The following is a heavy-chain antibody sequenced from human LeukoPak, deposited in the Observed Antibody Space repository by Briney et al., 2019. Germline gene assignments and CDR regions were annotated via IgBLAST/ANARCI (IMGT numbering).Heavy chain of an antibody. CDR1: GYTFTNYG. CDR3: APSLDYGDYCDY. J-gene: IGHJ4*02. V-gene: IGHV1-18*01. Sequence: GASVKVSCKASGYTFTNYGISWVRQAPGQGLEWMGWISAYNGYTNYAQKFQGRVTMTEDTSTDTAYMELSSLRSEDTAVYYCAPSLDYGDYCDYWGQGTLVTVSS. CDR2: ISAYNGYT. D-gene: IGHD4-17*01.